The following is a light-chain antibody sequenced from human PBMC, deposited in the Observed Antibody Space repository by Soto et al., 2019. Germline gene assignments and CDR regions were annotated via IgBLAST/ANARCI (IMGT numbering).Light chain of an antibody. Sequence: EIVLTQSPGTLSVSPGARATLSCRAGQSVSSHYLAWYPQKPGQAQTLLIYGAYSRATGIPDRFIGSGSATDFTLTTSRLEPEDFAVYYCQQYGTSPPLTVGGGTKVEIK. CDR2: GAY. J-gene: IGKJ4*01. V-gene: IGKV3-20*01. CDR3: QQYGTSPPLT. CDR1: QSVSSHY.